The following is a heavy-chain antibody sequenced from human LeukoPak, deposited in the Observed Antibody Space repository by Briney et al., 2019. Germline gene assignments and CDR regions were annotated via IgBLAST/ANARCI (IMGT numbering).Heavy chain of an antibody. D-gene: IGHD4-11*01. CDR2: IYYSGST. V-gene: IGHV4-59*01. J-gene: IGHJ4*02. CDR3: ARDRLHQNY. Sequence: SETLSLTCTVSGGSISSYYWSWIRQPPGKGLEWIGYIYYSGSTNYNPSLKSRVTISVDTSKNQFSLKLSSVTTADTAVYYCARDRLHQNYWGQGTLVTVSS. CDR1: GGSISSYY.